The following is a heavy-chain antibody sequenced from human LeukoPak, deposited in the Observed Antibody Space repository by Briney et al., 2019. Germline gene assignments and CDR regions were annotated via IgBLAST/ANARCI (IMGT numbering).Heavy chain of an antibody. D-gene: IGHD1-7*01. V-gene: IGHV3-33*01. CDR1: GFTFSSYG. J-gene: IGHJ5*02. CDR2: IWYDGSNK. CDR3: AREIGITETQDSDGWFDP. Sequence: PGRSLRLSCAASGFTFSSYGMHWVRQAPGKGLEWVAVIWYDGSNKYYADSVKGRFTISRDNSKNTLYLQMNSLRAEDTAVYYCAREIGITETQDSDGWFDPWGQGPLVTVSS.